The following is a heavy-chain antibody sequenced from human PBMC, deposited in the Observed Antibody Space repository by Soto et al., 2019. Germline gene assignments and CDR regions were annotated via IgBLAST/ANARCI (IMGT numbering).Heavy chain of an antibody. CDR2: ISSSSSYI. Sequence: RVRQDPGKGLEWVSSISSSSSYIYYADSVKGRFTISRDNAKNSLYLQMNSLRAEDTAVYYCARPGHYYYYYMDVWGKGTTVTVSS. CDR3: ARPGHYYYYYMDV. V-gene: IGHV3-21*01. J-gene: IGHJ6*03.